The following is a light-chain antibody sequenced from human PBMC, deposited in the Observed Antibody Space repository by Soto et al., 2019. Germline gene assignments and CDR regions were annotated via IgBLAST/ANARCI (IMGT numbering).Light chain of an antibody. Sequence: DIVMTQSPDSLAVSLGERATINCKSSQSVLYSSNNKNYLAWYQQKPGQPPKLLIYWASTRESGVPDRFSGSGSGTDFTLTISSLQAADVAVYYCQQYYSTLVTFGQGTKVEIK. V-gene: IGKV4-1*01. CDR1: QSVLYSSNNKNY. J-gene: IGKJ1*01. CDR2: WAS. CDR3: QQYYSTLVT.